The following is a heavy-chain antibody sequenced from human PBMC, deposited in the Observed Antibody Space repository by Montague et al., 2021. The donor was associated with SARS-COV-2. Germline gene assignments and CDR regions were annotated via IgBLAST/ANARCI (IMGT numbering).Heavy chain of an antibody. V-gene: IGHV2-5*02. CDR3: ARYTSRMYGSFDY. D-gene: IGHD3-16*02. CDR2: IYWDDDK. Sequence: PALVKPTQTLTLTCTVSGFSLNTNGMGVGWIRQPPGEAPAWLALIYWDDDKRYSPSLKTRLTITKDTSRNQVVLTMTNVDPGGTGTCFCARYTSRMYGSFDYWGQGAPVSVSS. J-gene: IGHJ4*02. CDR1: GFSLNTNGMG.